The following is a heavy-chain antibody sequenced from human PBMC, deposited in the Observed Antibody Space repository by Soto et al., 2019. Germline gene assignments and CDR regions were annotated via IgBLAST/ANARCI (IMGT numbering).Heavy chain of an antibody. Sequence: SETLSLTCTVSGGSISSGDYYWSWIRQPPGKGLEWIGYIYYSGSTYYNPSLKSRVTISVDTSKNSLYLQMNSLRAEDTAVYYCARHPERIAQIGWFDPWGQGTLVTVSS. CDR1: GGSISSGDYY. J-gene: IGHJ5*02. V-gene: IGHV4-30-4*01. D-gene: IGHD6-13*01. CDR2: IYYSGST. CDR3: ARHPERIAQIGWFDP.